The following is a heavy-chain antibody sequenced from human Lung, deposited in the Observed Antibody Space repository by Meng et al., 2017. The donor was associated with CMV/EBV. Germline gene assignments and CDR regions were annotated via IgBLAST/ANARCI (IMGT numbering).Heavy chain of an antibody. CDR2: ISYDGSNK. Sequence: GGSXRLXCAASGFTFSSYAMHWVRQAPGKGLEWVAVISYDGSNKYYADSVKGRFTISRDNSKNTLYLQMNSLRAEDTAVYYCARDSGSSSFYYYYGMDVRXQGTTVTVSS. V-gene: IGHV3-30-3*01. J-gene: IGHJ6*02. CDR1: GFTFSSYA. CDR3: ARDSGSSSFYYYYGMDV. D-gene: IGHD6-6*01.